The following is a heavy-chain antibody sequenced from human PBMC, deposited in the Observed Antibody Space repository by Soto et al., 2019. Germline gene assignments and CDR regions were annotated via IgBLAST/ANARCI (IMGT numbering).Heavy chain of an antibody. CDR3: ARSGTHDYGDYDY. V-gene: IGHV1-8*01. J-gene: IGHJ4*02. D-gene: IGHD4-17*01. CDR2: MNPNSGNT. CDR1: GYTFTSYD. Sequence: VSCKASGYTFTSYDINWVRQATGQGLEWMGWMNPNSGNTGYAQKFQGRVTMTRNTSISTAYMELSSLRSEDTAVYYCARSGTHDYGDYDYWGQGTLVTVSS.